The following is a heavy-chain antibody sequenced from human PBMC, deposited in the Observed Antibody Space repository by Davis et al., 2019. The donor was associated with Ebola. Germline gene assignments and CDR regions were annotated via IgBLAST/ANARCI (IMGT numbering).Heavy chain of an antibody. D-gene: IGHD5-18*01. J-gene: IGHJ5*02. CDR1: GFTFDDYA. Sequence: GGSLRLSCVGSGFTFDDYAMHWVRQVPGNGLEWVSSIRWNSDSVGYVDSVKGRFTISKDNAKNTLYLQMNGLRADDTAMYYCARDSLRYSAAYGGWLDPWGQGTLVIVSS. CDR3: ARDSLRYSAAYGGWLDP. CDR2: IRWNSDSV. V-gene: IGHV3-9*01.